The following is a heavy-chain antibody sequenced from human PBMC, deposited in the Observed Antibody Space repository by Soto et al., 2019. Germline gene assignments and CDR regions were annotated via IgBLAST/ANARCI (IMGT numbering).Heavy chain of an antibody. CDR1: GFTFRNYG. Sequence: QVQLVESGGGVVQPGMSLRLSCAASGFTFRNYGIHWVRQAPGKGLDWVAVISYDGSNVLYADSVRGRFTISRDNSKDTVFLQMNSLRGEDTAVYYCAKSDMHHYFVEYWGQGTLVTVSS. CDR3: AKSDMHHYFVEY. CDR2: ISYDGSNV. D-gene: IGHD3-9*01. V-gene: IGHV3-30*18. J-gene: IGHJ4*02.